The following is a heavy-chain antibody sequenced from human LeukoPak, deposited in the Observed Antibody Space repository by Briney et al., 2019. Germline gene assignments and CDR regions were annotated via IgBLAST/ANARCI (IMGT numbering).Heavy chain of an antibody. Sequence: GASVKVSCKASGYTFASYYMHWVRQAPGQGLEWMGIINPSGGSTSYAQKFQGRVTMTRDTSTSTVYMELSSLRSEDTAVYYCARSHTAMVLVYWGQGTLVTVSS. CDR3: ARSHTAMVLVY. J-gene: IGHJ4*02. CDR2: INPSGGST. CDR1: GYTFASYY. D-gene: IGHD5-18*01. V-gene: IGHV1-46*01.